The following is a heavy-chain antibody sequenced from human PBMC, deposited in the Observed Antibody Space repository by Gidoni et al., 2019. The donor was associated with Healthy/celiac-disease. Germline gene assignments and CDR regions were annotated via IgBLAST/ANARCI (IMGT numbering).Heavy chain of an antibody. D-gene: IGHD1-1*01. J-gene: IGHJ5*02. CDR1: GGSFSGYY. Sequence: QVQLHQWVAGLLKPSETLSLACSVYGGSFSGYYWSWIRQPPGKGLAWMGEINHSGSTNYNPALKSRVTISVDTSKNQFALKLSSVTAADTAVYYCARGSTSWFDPWGQGTLVTVSS. CDR2: INHSGST. V-gene: IGHV4-34*01. CDR3: ARGSTSWFDP.